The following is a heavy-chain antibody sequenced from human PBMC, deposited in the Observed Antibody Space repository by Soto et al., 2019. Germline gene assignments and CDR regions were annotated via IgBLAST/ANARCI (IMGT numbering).Heavy chain of an antibody. J-gene: IGHJ4*01. CDR3: AREHVSYDYRRDGRHFDY. D-gene: IGHD5-12*01. Sequence: GASVKVSCKASGGTFSSYAISWVRQAPGQGLEWMGGTIPIFGTANYAQKFQGRVTITADEFTSTAYMELSSLRSEDTAVYYCAREHVSYDYRRDGRHFDYWGHGTLVTVPP. V-gene: IGHV1-69*13. CDR1: GGTFSSYA. CDR2: TIPIFGTA.